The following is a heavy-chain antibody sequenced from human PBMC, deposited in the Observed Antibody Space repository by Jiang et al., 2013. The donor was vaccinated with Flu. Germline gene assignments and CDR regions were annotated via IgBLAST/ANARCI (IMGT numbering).Heavy chain of an antibody. CDR3: ARVLHDYGSGNYYNVWFDP. D-gene: IGHD3-10*01. J-gene: IGHJ5*02. Sequence: GSGLVKPSQTLSLTCTVSGAAISSGGYYWSWVRQHPVKGLEWIGHVYYSGTTYYNPSLKSRLTISVDTSKNQFSMKLRSVTAADTAVYYCARVLHDYGSGNYYNVWFDPWGQGSLVTVSS. V-gene: IGHV4-31*03. CDR1: GAAISSGGYY. CDR2: VYYSGTT.